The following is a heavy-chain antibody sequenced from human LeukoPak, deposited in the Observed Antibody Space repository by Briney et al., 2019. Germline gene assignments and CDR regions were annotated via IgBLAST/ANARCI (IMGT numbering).Heavy chain of an antibody. Sequence: GRSLRLSCAASGFTFSSYGMHWVRQAPGKGLEWVAVISYDGSNKYYADSVKGRFTISRDNSKNTLYLQMNSLRAEDTAVYYCAKDHPYYDSSGYYSLLDYWGQGTLVTVSS. CDR2: ISYDGSNK. CDR1: GFTFSSYG. CDR3: AKDHPYYDSSGYYSLLDY. V-gene: IGHV3-30*18. D-gene: IGHD3-22*01. J-gene: IGHJ4*02.